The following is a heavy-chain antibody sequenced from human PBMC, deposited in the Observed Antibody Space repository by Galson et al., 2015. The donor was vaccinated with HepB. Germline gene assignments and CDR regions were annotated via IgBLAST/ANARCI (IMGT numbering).Heavy chain of an antibody. D-gene: IGHD2-15*01. J-gene: IGHJ4*02. Sequence: SVKVSCKASGYTFTSYGISWVRQAPGQGLEWMGWISAYNGNTNYAQKLQGRVTMTTDTSTSTAYMELRSLRSDDTAVYYCASSYCSGGSCYGSLGHWGQGTLVTVSS. CDR1: GYTFTSYG. CDR2: ISAYNGNT. CDR3: ASSYCSGGSCYGSLGH. V-gene: IGHV1-18*01.